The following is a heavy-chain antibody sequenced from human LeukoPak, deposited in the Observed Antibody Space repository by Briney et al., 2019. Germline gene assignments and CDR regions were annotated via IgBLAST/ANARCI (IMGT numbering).Heavy chain of an antibody. J-gene: IGHJ6*02. Sequence: ASVKVSCKASGYTFTSYDINWVRQATGQGLEWMGWMNPKSGNTGYAQKFQGRVTMTRNTSISTAYMELSSLRSEDTAVYYCARDGPRTYYDFWSGYYTGVYYYYGMDVWGQGTTVTVSS. CDR3: ARDGPRTYYDFWSGYYTGVYYYYGMDV. CDR1: GYTFTSYD. V-gene: IGHV1-8*01. CDR2: MNPKSGNT. D-gene: IGHD3-3*01.